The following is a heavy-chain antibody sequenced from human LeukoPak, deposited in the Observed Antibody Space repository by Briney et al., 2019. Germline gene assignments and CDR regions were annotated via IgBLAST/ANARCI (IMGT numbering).Heavy chain of an antibody. CDR2: MHHSGST. Sequence: SETLSLTCAVSGGSINSGVYSWSWIRQPPGEGLEWFGYMHHSGSTYYNPSLKFRVIISVDRSRNQFSLKLSSVTAADTAVYYCARVQGDHYIDYWGQGTLVTVSS. V-gene: IGHV4-30-2*01. J-gene: IGHJ4*02. CDR3: ARVQGDHYIDY. CDR1: GGSINSGVYS. D-gene: IGHD2-21*02.